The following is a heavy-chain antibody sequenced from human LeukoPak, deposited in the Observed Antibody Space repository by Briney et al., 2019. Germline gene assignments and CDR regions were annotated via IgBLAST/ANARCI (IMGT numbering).Heavy chain of an antibody. CDR3: ARQGNTTSLFDC. CDR1: GGSFSDYY. CDR2: IYHSGST. Sequence: SETLSLTCAVYGGSFSDYYWSWIRQPPGKGLEWIGEIYHSGSTKYNPSLKSRVTMSVDTSKKQFSLKLSSVTAADTAVYYCARQGNTTSLFDCWGQGTLVTVSS. D-gene: IGHD1-14*01. V-gene: IGHV4-34*01. J-gene: IGHJ4*02.